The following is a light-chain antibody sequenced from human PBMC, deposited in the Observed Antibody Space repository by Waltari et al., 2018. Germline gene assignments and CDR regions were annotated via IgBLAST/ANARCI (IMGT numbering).Light chain of an antibody. V-gene: IGKV2-30*01. Sequence: DVVMTQSTLSLPVPLGQPASISCRYSQSLVSSDGNTYCIWYHQRPGQSPRRLLYKVSNRDSGVPDRFSGSGSGTDFTLRISRVEAEDVGVYYCMQGTHRPWTFGQGTKVEIK. CDR2: KVS. CDR3: MQGTHRPWT. CDR1: QSLVSSDGNTY. J-gene: IGKJ1*01.